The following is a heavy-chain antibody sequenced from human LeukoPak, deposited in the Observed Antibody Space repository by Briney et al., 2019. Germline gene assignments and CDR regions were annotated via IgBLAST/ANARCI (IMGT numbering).Heavy chain of an antibody. CDR2: INPSGGTT. CDR3: ARGCGIQVWTPLFDY. V-gene: IGHV1-46*01. D-gene: IGHD5-18*01. J-gene: IGHJ4*02. Sequence: ASVKVSCKASGYTFTSYYVHWVLQAPGQGLEWMGIINPSGGTTSYAQKFQGRVTMTRDTSTSTVYMELSSLRSEDTAVYYCARGCGIQVWTPLFDYWGQGTLVAVSS. CDR1: GYTFTSYY.